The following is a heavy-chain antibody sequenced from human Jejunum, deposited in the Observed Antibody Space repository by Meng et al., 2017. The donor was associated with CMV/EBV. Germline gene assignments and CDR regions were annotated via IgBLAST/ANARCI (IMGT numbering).Heavy chain of an antibody. J-gene: IGHJ4*02. CDR3: ARGWGTTSPWDY. D-gene: IGHD3-16*01. CDR1: GGSISGYY. V-gene: IGHV4-59*01. CDR2: IDFSGTT. Sequence: VSGGSISGYYWNWIRPPPGEGLEWIGNIDFSGTTKYNPSLKSRVTISVDTSKIQFSLNLGSVAPADTAVYYCARGWGTTSPWDYWGQGMLVTVSS.